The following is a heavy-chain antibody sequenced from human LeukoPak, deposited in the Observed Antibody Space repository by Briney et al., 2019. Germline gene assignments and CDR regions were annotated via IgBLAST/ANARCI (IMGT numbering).Heavy chain of an antibody. CDR1: GGSFSGYY. J-gene: IGHJ4*02. CDR3: ARGLYSYPFDY. Sequence: PSETLSLTCAVHGGSFSGYYWSWIRQPPGKGLEWIGEINHSGSTNYNPSLKSRVTISVDTSKNQFSLKLSSVTAADTAVYYCARGLYSYPFDYWGQGTLVTVSS. CDR2: INHSGST. V-gene: IGHV4-34*01. D-gene: IGHD5-18*01.